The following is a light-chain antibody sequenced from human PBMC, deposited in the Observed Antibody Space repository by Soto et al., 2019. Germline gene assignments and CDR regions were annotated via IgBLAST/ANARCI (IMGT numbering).Light chain of an antibody. J-gene: IGKJ1*01. Sequence: EIVLTQSPGTLSLSPGERATLSCRASQSVRSNYLAWYRQTPGQAPRLLIYGASNRANGIPDRFSGSGSGTPFTLIISRLEPEDFPLYYFQQYGSSPSTFGQGTKVEIK. CDR1: QSVRSNY. V-gene: IGKV3-20*01. CDR3: QQYGSSPST. CDR2: GAS.